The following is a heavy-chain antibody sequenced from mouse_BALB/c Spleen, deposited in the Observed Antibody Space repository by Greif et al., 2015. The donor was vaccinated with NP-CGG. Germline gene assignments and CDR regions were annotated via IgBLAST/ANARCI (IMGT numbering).Heavy chain of an antibody. CDR2: ISSGGSYT. CDR1: GFTFSSYA. D-gene: IGHD1-2*01. Sequence: EVKLEESGGGLVKPGGSLKLSCAASGFTFSSYAMSWVRQSPEKRLEWVAEISSGGSYTYYPDTVTGRFTISRDNAKNTLYLEMSSLRSEDTAMYYCARAPFITTAREAWFAYWGQGTLVTVSA. V-gene: IGHV5-9-4*01. J-gene: IGHJ3*01. CDR3: ARAPFITTAREAWFAY.